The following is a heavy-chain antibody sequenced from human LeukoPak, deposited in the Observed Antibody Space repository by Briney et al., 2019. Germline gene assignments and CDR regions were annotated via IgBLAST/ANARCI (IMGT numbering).Heavy chain of an antibody. J-gene: IGHJ4*02. Sequence: SETLSLTCTVSGGSISSYYWSWIRQPPGKGLEWIGYLHYSGSTNYNPSLRSRVTISVDTSKNQFSLKLSSVTAADTAVYYCARQVPGGYYFSYWGQGTLVTVS. D-gene: IGHD2-2*01. CDR1: GGSISSYY. CDR2: LHYSGST. V-gene: IGHV4-59*08. CDR3: ARQVPGGYYFSY.